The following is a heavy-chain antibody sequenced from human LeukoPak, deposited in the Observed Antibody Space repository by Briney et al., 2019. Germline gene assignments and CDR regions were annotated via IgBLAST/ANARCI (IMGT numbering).Heavy chain of an antibody. CDR1: GFTFSSYA. CDR2: ISGSGGST. J-gene: IGHJ4*02. Sequence: PGGSLRLSCAASGFTFSSYAMSWVRQAPGKGLEWVSAISGSGGSTYYADSVKGRFTISRDNSKNTLYLQMNSLRAEDTAVYYCAKGLSSPLMSRAYYFDYWGQGTLVTVSS. D-gene: IGHD6-13*01. CDR3: AKGLSSPLMSRAYYFDY. V-gene: IGHV3-23*01.